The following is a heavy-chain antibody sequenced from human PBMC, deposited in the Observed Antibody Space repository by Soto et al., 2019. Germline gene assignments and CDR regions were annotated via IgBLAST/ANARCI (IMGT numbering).Heavy chain of an antibody. D-gene: IGHD2-2*01. V-gene: IGHV3-9*01. CDR2: ISWNSGTM. J-gene: IGHJ6*03. Sequence: EVQLVGSGGGLVQPGRSPRLSCAASGFSFDEYAMHWVRQAPGKGLEWVSGISWNSGTMGYGDSVKGRFTISRDNAKNSLYLQMNSLRAEDTALYYCAKGFCSSTRCLTYSYMDVWGKGTTVTVSS. CDR3: AKGFCSSTRCLTYSYMDV. CDR1: GFSFDEYA.